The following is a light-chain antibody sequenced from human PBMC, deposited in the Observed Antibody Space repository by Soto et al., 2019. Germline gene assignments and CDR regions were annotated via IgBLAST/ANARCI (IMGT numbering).Light chain of an antibody. CDR3: SSYTSSSPRYV. V-gene: IGLV2-14*01. Sequence: QSALTQPASVSGSPGQSSTISCTGTSSDVGGYNYVSWYQQHPGKDPKLMIYDVSNRPSGVSNRFSGSKSVNTASLTISGLQAEDEPDYYCSSYTSSSPRYVFGTGTKLTVL. CDR2: DVS. CDR1: SSDVGGYNY. J-gene: IGLJ1*01.